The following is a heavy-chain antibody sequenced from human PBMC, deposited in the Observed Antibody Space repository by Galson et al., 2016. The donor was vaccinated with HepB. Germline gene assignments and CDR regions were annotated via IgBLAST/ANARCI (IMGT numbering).Heavy chain of an antibody. Sequence: SLRLSCAASGFTFGDHPMIWFRQAPGKGLEWVGFTRSKTYGGTTEYAASVKGRFTISRDDSKNILYLQMDYLTTGDTAVYYCARISGSPGVIYYYYMDVWGKGITVTVSS. CDR2: TRSKTYGGTT. D-gene: IGHD6-25*01. CDR3: ARISGSPGVIYYYYMDV. J-gene: IGHJ6*03. CDR1: GFTFGDHP. V-gene: IGHV3-49*03.